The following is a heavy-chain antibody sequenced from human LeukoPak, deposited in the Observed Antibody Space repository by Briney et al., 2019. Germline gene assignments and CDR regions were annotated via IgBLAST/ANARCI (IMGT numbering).Heavy chain of an antibody. CDR1: GFTFRTYW. V-gene: IGHV3-74*01. CDR2: IKGDGSTT. J-gene: IGHJ4*02. D-gene: IGHD4-17*01. CDR3: LRGSTTVPNLLDY. Sequence: PGGSLRLSCAASGFTFRTYWMHWVRQVPGKGLLWVARIKGDGSTTIYADSVKGRFTISRDNSKNTLYLQTSSLRAEDTAVYYCLRGSTTVPNLLDYWGQGTLVTVSS.